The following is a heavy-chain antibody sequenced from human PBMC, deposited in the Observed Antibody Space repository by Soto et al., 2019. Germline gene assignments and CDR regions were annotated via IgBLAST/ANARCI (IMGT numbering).Heavy chain of an antibody. CDR3: AKGGGYTYGSSWWHFDL. D-gene: IGHD5-18*01. Sequence: PGGSLRLSCAASGFAFTNFAMSWVRQAPGKGLEWVSGVTSGGRTYFADSVKGRFTISRDNSKNTLYLQMDSLRTEDTAMYYCAKGGGYTYGSSWWHFDLWGRGTLVTVSS. CDR1: GFAFTNFA. V-gene: IGHV3-23*01. CDR2: VTSGGRT. J-gene: IGHJ2*01.